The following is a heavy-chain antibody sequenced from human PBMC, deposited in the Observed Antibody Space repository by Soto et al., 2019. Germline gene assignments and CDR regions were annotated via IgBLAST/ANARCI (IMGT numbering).Heavy chain of an antibody. Sequence: EVQLLESGGGLGQPGGSLRLSCAASGFTFSSYAMSWVRQAPGKGLEWVSAISGSGGSTYYADSVKGRFTISRDNSKNTLYLQMNSLRAEDTAVYYCAKNVWGITIFGGMDVWGQGTTVTVSS. CDR3: AKNVWGITIFGGMDV. D-gene: IGHD3-9*01. J-gene: IGHJ6*02. CDR2: ISGSGGST. CDR1: GFTFSSYA. V-gene: IGHV3-23*01.